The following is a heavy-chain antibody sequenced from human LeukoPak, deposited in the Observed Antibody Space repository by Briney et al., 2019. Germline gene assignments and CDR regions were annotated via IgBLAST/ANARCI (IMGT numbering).Heavy chain of an antibody. Sequence: PSETLSLTCAVYGGSFSGYYWSWIRQPPGKGLEWIGEINHSGSTNYNPSLKSRVTISVDTSKNQFSLKLSSVTAADTAVYYCARGLSSSWIGAYWGQGTLVTVSS. D-gene: IGHD6-13*01. CDR2: INHSGST. CDR1: GGSFSGYY. V-gene: IGHV4-34*01. J-gene: IGHJ4*02. CDR3: ARGLSSSWIGAY.